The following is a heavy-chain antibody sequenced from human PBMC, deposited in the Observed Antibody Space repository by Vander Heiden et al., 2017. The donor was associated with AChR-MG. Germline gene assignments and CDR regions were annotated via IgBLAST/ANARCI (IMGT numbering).Heavy chain of an antibody. CDR1: GGSISSYY. Sequence: QVQLQESGPGLVKPSETLSLTCTVSGGSISSYYWSWIRQPAGKGLEWIGRIYTSGSTNYNPSLKSRVTMSVDTSKNQFSLKLSSVTAADTAVYYCARDPYSSGWPDYYYYGMDVWGQGTTVTVSS. V-gene: IGHV4-4*07. J-gene: IGHJ6*02. CDR2: IYTSGST. D-gene: IGHD6-19*01. CDR3: ARDPYSSGWPDYYYYGMDV.